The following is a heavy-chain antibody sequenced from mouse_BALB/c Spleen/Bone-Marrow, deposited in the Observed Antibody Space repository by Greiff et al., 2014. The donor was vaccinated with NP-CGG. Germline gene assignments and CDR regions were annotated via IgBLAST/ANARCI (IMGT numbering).Heavy chain of an antibody. Sequence: VKLVESGPGQVAPSQSLSITCTVSGFSLTDYGVHWVRQPPGKGLEWLGIIGIGGSTNYNSALMSRLSIDKDNSKSQVFLKMNSLQTDDTAMYYCARASYYYGSGYDYWGQGTTLTVSS. CDR1: GFSLTDYG. CDR2: IGIGGST. D-gene: IGHD1-1*01. V-gene: IGHV2-9*02. CDR3: ARASYYYGSGYDY. J-gene: IGHJ2*01.